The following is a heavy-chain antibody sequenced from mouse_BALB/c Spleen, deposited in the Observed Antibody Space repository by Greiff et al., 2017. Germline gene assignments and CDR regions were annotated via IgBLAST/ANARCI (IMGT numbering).Heavy chain of an antibody. CDR3: ARGIYYDYDAFAY. CDR2: ISSGSSTI. V-gene: IGHV5-17*02. D-gene: IGHD2-4*01. CDR1: GFTFSSFG. Sequence: EVMLVESGGGLVQPGGSRKLSCAASGFTFSSFGMHWVRQAPEKGLEWVAYISSGSSTIYYADTVKGRFTISRDNPKNTLFLQMTSLRSEDTAMYYCARGIYYDYDAFAYWGQGTLVTVSA. J-gene: IGHJ3*01.